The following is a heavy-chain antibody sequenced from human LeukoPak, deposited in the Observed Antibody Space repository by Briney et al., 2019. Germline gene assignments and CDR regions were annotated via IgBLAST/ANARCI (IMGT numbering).Heavy chain of an antibody. D-gene: IGHD5-18*01. V-gene: IGHV3-23*01. Sequence: GGSLRLSCAASGFTFSSYAMSWVRQAPGKGLEWVSAISGSGGGTYYADSVKGRFTISRDNSKNTLYLQMNSLKAEDTAVYYCAKVDEGLWLAFDIWGQGTMVTVSS. CDR1: GFTFSSYA. CDR3: AKVDEGLWLAFDI. J-gene: IGHJ3*02. CDR2: ISGSGGGT.